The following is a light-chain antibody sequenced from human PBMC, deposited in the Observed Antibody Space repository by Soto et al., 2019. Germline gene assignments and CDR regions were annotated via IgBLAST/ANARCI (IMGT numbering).Light chain of an antibody. CDR2: AAS. V-gene: IGKV1-39*01. CDR3: QQSYDHPVT. J-gene: IGKJ5*01. Sequence: DIQMTQSPSSLSASVGDRVSITCRASQSISTYLNWFHQKPGEAPNLLIYAASTLQSEVPSRFSGSGSGTDFTLTISNLQPEDFATYYCQQSYDHPVTFGQGTRLDMK. CDR1: QSISTY.